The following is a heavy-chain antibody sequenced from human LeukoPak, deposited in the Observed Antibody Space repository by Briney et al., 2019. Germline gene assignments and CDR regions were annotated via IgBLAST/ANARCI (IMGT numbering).Heavy chain of an antibody. V-gene: IGHV3-7*01. CDR3: ARESEDYYDSSGFDT. CDR1: GFTFSSYW. D-gene: IGHD3-22*01. CDR2: IKQDGSEK. Sequence: GGSLRLSCAASGFTFSSYWMSWVRQAPGKGLEWVANIKQDGSEKYYVDSVKGRFTISRDNAKNSLYLQMNSLRAEDTAVYYCARESEDYYDSSGFDTWGQGTMVTVSS. J-gene: IGHJ3*02.